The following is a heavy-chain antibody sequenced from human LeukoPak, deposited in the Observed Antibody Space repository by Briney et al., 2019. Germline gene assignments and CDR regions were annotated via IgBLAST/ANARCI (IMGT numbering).Heavy chain of an antibody. Sequence: GGSLRLPCAASGFTFSSYAMSWVRQAPGKGLEWVSAISDGGGNTYYADSLKGRFTISRDNSKNTLYLQMNSLRAEDTAVYYCAKAGGGLVFYWGQGTLVTVSS. J-gene: IGHJ4*02. CDR1: GFTFSSYA. D-gene: IGHD6-6*01. V-gene: IGHV3-23*01. CDR3: AKAGGGLVFY. CDR2: ISDGGGNT.